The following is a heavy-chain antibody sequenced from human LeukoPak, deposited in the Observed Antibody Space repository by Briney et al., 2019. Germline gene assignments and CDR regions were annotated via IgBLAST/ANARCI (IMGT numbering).Heavy chain of an antibody. J-gene: IGHJ6*02. V-gene: IGHV2-5*02. CDR1: GFSLTTTGVG. CDR3: AHDQFCSSPSCRYDMDV. CDR2: IYWDGDR. Sequence: SGPTLVNPPQTLTLTCTFSGFSLTTTGVGVGWIRQPPGKTLEWLAVIYWDGDRHFSPSLKSRLTITKDTSKKQVVLAMTNMDPVDTATYYCAHDQFCSSPSCRYDMDVWGQGTTVTVSS. D-gene: IGHD2-2*01.